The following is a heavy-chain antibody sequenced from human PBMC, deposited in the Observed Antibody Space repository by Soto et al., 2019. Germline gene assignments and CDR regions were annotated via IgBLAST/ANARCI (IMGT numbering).Heavy chain of an antibody. D-gene: IGHD3-16*01. J-gene: IGHJ4*02. V-gene: IGHV3-30-3*01. CDR1: GFTFSSYA. CDR3: ARDGERGSYGLYYFDY. Sequence: VGSLRLSCAASGFTFSSYAMHWVRQAPGKGLEWVAVISYDGSNKYYADSVKGRFTISRDNSKNTLYLQMNSLRAEDTAVYYCARDGERGSYGLYYFDYWGQGTLVTVSS. CDR2: ISYDGSNK.